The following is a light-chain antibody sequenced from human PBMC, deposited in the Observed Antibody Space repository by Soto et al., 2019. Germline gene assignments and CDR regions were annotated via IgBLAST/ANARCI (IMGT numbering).Light chain of an antibody. J-gene: IGKJ1*01. V-gene: IGKV1-39*01. CDR3: QQSDSIPWT. Sequence: DIQMTQSPSSLSASVGDRVTITCRASQSISSYLNWYQQKPGKAPKLLIYAASSLQSGVPSRFSXSXSGTDXTLTIXSLXPEXXATYYCQQSDSIPWTFGQGTKVEIK. CDR1: QSISSY. CDR2: AAS.